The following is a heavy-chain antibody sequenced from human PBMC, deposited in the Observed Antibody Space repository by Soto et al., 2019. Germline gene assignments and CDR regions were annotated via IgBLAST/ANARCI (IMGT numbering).Heavy chain of an antibody. CDR1: GFTFSSYA. D-gene: IGHD2-15*01. CDR3: AREGWHLLQTGMDV. CDR2: ISGSGGST. V-gene: IGHV3-23*01. Sequence: GGSLRLSCAASGFTFSSYAMSWVRQAPGKGLEWVSAISGSGGSTYYADSVKGRFTISRDNAKNTLYLQMNSLRDEDTAVYYCAREGWHLLQTGMDVWGQGTTAKVSS. J-gene: IGHJ6*02.